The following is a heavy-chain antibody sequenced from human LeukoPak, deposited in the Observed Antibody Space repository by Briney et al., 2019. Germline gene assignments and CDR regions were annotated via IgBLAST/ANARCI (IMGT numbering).Heavy chain of an antibody. CDR2: ISSSSTI. V-gene: IGHV3-48*04. D-gene: IGHD3-22*01. CDR1: GFTFSSYS. CDR3: ARDLRVTYYYDSSGYYIS. Sequence: GGSLRLSCAASGFTFSSYSMNWVRQAPGKGLEWVSYISSSSTIYYADSVKGRFTISRDNAKNSLYLQMNSLRAEDTAVYYCARDLRVTYYYDSSGYYISWGQGTLVTVSS. J-gene: IGHJ5*02.